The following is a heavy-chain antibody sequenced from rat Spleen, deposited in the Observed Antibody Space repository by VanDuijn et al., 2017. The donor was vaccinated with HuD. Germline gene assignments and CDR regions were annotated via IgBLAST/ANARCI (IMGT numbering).Heavy chain of an antibody. Sequence: QVQLKESGPGLVQPSQTLSLTCTVSGLSLASNGVSWIRQPPGKGLEWMGAIWGNGNTNYNSALKSRLSISRDTSKSQVFLKMNNLQTEDTAMYFCARDWYFDFWGPGTLVTVSS. V-gene: IGHV2-47*01. J-gene: IGHJ1*01. CDR2: IWGNGNT. CDR3: ARDWYFDF. CDR1: GLSLASNG.